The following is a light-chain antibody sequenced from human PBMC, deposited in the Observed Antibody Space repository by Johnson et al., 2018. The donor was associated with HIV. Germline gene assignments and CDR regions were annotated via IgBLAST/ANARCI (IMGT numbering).Light chain of an antibody. CDR3: GTWDSSLSALYV. Sequence: QSVLTQPPSVSAAPGQKVTISCSGSSSNIGNNYVSWYQQLPGTAPKLLIYENNKRPSGIPYRFSGSKSGTSATLGITGLQTGDEADYYCGTWDSSLSALYVCGTGTKVTVL. CDR1: SSNIGNNY. CDR2: ENN. V-gene: IGLV1-51*02. J-gene: IGLJ1*01.